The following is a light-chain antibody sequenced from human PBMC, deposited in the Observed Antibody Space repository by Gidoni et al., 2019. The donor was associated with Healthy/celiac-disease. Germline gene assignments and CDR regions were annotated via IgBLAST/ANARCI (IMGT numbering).Light chain of an antibody. V-gene: IGKV3-15*01. CDR1: QNVSSN. CDR2: GAS. J-gene: IGKJ4*01. CDR3: QQYNNWPPLT. Sequence: EIVMTQSPATLSVSPGERATLSCRASQNVSSNLAWYQQIPGQAPRLLVYGASTRATGIPARFSGSESGTEFTLTISSLQSEDFAVYYCQQYNNWPPLTFGGGTKVEIK.